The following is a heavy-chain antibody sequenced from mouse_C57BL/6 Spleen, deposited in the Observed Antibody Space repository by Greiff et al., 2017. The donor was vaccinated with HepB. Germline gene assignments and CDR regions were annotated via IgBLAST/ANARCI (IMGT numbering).Heavy chain of an antibody. J-gene: IGHJ1*03. CDR2: IDPSDSYT. D-gene: IGHD1-1*01. CDR1: GYTFTSYW. Sequence: QVQLQQPGAELVMPGASVKLSCKASGYTFTSYWMHWVKQRPGQGLEWIGEIDPSDSYTNYNQKFKGKSTLTVAKSSSTAYMQLSSLTSEDSAVYYCARDGSSPHWYFDVWGTGTTVTVSA. V-gene: IGHV1-69*01. CDR3: ARDGSSPHWYFDV.